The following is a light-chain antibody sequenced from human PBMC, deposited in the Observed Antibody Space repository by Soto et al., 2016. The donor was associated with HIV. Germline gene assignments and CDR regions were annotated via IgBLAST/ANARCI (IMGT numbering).Light chain of an antibody. CDR3: QVWDTTDHYV. CDR1: NIDSKS. V-gene: IGLV3-21*03. Sequence: SYELTQPPSVSVAPGKTAMITCEGNNIDSKSVHWYQQRPGQAPVLVVYDDSDRPSGIPERFSGSNSGNTATLTISRVEAGDEADYYCQVWDTTDHYVFGTGTRVTVL. J-gene: IGLJ1*01. CDR2: DDS.